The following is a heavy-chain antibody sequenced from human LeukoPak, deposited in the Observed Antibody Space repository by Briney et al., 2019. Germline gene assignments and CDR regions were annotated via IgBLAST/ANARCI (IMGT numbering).Heavy chain of an antibody. D-gene: IGHD3-22*01. CDR3: ARGDDRSGYNTFLDY. CDR2: MNPHSGNA. J-gene: IGHJ4*02. CDR1: GDTFSSHT. Sequence: ASVKVSCKASGDTFSSHTINWVRQATGQGLEWMGWMNPHSGNAGYAQKFQGSVTITRNTSISTAYMELSSLRSEDTAVYYCARGDDRSGYNTFLDYWGQGTLVTVSS. V-gene: IGHV1-8*01.